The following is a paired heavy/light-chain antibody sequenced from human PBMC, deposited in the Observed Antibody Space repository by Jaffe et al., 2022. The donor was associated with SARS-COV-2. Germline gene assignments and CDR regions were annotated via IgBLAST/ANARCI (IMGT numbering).Heavy chain of an antibody. J-gene: IGHJ4*02. CDR1: GGSISSYY. D-gene: IGHD3-22*01. CDR3: ARLGTYDSSGYTRDPSLRYYFDY. V-gene: IGHV4-59*08. CDR2: IYYSGST. Sequence: QVQLQESGPGLVKPSETLSLTCTVSGGSISSYYWSWIRQPPGKGLEWIGYIYYSGSTNYNPSLKSRVTISVDTSKNQFSLKLSSVTAADTAVYYCARLGTYDSSGYTRDPSLRYYFDYWGQGTLVTVSS.
Light chain of an antibody. Sequence: DIQMTQSPSSLSASVGDRVTITCQASQDISNYLNWYQQKPGKAPKLLIYDASNLETGVPSRFSGSGSGTDFTFTISSLQPEDIATYYCQQYDNLPLTFGQGTRLEIK. J-gene: IGKJ5*01. CDR1: QDISNY. CDR3: QQYDNLPLT. CDR2: DAS. V-gene: IGKV1-33*01.